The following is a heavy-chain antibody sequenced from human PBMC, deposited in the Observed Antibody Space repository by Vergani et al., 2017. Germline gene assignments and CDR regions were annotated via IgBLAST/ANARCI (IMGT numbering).Heavy chain of an antibody. CDR3: ARHTTYSDS. CDR1: VYSFGNYW. J-gene: IGHJ4*02. Sequence: EVELVQSGPEMRKPGASLKISCKGSVYSFGNYWIGWVRQMPGKGLEWMGIIYPADSDTRYSPSLQGQVTISADKSISTAFLQWDSLKASDTALYYCARHTTYSDSWGQGTLVTVSS. D-gene: IGHD1-1*01. V-gene: IGHV5-51*01. CDR2: IYPADSDT.